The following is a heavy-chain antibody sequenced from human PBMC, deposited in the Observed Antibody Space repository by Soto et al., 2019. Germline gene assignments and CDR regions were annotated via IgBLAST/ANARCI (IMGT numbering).Heavy chain of an antibody. J-gene: IGHJ4*02. D-gene: IGHD3-16*01. CDR2: IYYSGNT. V-gene: IGHV4-30-4*01. CDR3: AREGGESSDGLYYFDS. CDR1: CGSTSSDNY. Sequence: SETLSLTCTFSCGSTSSDNYWSWIRQPPGKGLEWIGHIYYSGNTDYNPSLKSRLAISIDTSKNQFSLKLSSVTAADTAVYFCAREGGESSDGLYYFDSWGQGSLVTVSS.